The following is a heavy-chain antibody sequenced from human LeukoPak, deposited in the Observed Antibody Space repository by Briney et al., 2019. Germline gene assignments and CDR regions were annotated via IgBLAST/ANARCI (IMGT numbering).Heavy chain of an antibody. CDR3: ARDHYYDSSKGWVDY. Sequence: GGSLRLSCAASGFTFDDYAMHWVRQAPGKGLEWVSGISWNSGSIGYADSVKGRFTISRDNAKNSLYLQMNSLRAEDTAVYFCARDHYYDSSKGWVDYWGQGTLVAVSS. V-gene: IGHV3-9*01. D-gene: IGHD3-22*01. J-gene: IGHJ4*02. CDR1: GFTFDDYA. CDR2: ISWNSGSI.